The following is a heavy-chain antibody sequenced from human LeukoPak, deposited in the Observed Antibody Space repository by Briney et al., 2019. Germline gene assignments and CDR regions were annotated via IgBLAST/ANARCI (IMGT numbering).Heavy chain of an antibody. CDR3: ATEIVGANDY. J-gene: IGHJ4*02. CDR1: GFTFSSYS. V-gene: IGHV3-48*01. Sequence: GGSLRLSYASSGFTFSSYSMNWVRQAPGKGLEWVSYISSSSSTIYYADSVKGRFTISRDNAKNSLYLQMKSLRAEDTAVYYCATEIVGANDYWGQGTLVTVSS. D-gene: IGHD1-26*01. CDR2: ISSSSSTI.